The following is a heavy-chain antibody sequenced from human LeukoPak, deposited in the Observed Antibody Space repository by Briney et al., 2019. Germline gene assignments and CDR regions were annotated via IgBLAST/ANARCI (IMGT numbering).Heavy chain of an antibody. CDR3: ARVRRVYDILTGYKKKDYYGMDV. J-gene: IGHJ6*02. V-gene: IGHV4-30-2*01. D-gene: IGHD3-9*01. CDR1: GGSISSGGYS. Sequence: PSQTLSLTCAVSGGSISSGGYSWSWIRQPPGKGLEWIGYIYHSGSTYYNPSLKSRVTISVDRSKNQFSLKLSSVTAADTAVYYCARVRRVYDILTGYKKKDYYGMDVWGQGTTVTVSS. CDR2: IYHSGST.